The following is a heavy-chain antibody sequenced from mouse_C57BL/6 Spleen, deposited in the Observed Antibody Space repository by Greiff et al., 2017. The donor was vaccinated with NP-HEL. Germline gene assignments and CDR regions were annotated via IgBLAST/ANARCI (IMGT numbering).Heavy chain of an antibody. CDR2: INPSNGGT. V-gene: IGHV1-53*01. Sequence: VKLQQPGTELVKPGASVKLSCKASGYTFTSYWMHWVKQRPGQGLEWIGNINPSNGGTNYNEKFKSKATLTVDKSSSTAYMQLSSLTSEDSAVYYCAREGKLRLHAMDYWGQGTSVTVSS. D-gene: IGHD3-2*02. J-gene: IGHJ4*01. CDR1: GYTFTSYW. CDR3: AREGKLRLHAMDY.